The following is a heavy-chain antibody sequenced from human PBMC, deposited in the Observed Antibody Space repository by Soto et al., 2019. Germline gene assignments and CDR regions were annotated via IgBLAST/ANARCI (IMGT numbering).Heavy chain of an antibody. CDR3: AKDRRAGGNSAFYFDF. CDR1: GFKFSNYA. V-gene: IGHV3-23*01. Sequence: GGSLRLSCAASGFKFSNYAMSWVRQAPGKGLEWVSLISATGGGTYYADSVRGRFTISRDNSHNTLYLQVHSLTAEDTAVYYCAKDRRAGGNSAFYFDFWGQGAQVTVSS. CDR2: ISATGGGT. J-gene: IGHJ4*02. D-gene: IGHD3-16*01.